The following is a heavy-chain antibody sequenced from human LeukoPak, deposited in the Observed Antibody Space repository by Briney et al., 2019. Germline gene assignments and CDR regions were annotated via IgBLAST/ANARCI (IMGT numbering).Heavy chain of an antibody. Sequence: GGSLRLSCAASGFTFSSYWMSWVRQAPGKGLEWVANINKDGGEKYYVDSVKGRFTVSRDNAKNSLYLQMNSLRADDTAVYYCVKDSPPRYSGSPPAYWGQGTLVTVSS. D-gene: IGHD1-26*01. V-gene: IGHV3-7*03. J-gene: IGHJ4*02. CDR2: INKDGGEK. CDR1: GFTFSSYW. CDR3: VKDSPPRYSGSPPAY.